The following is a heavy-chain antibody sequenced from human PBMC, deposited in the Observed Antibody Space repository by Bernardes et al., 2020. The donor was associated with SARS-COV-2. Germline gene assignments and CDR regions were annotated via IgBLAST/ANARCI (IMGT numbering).Heavy chain of an antibody. V-gene: IGHV3-23*01. CDR1: GFTFNNYA. CDR3: AKDRTPEAGTRDRGSFDS. D-gene: IGHD6-13*01. J-gene: IGHJ4*02. CDR2: ISGAGGTT. Sequence: VGSLRLSCTAAGFTFNNYAMSWVRRAPGRGLEWVSTISGAGGTTYYADSVKGRFTISRDSSKNTLDLQMNSVRAEDTAKYYCAKDRTPEAGTRDRGSFDSWGQGTLVTVSS.